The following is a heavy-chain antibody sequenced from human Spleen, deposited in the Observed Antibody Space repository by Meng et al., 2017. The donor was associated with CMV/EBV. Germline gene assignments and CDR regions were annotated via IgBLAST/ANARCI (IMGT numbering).Heavy chain of an antibody. D-gene: IGHD2-2*01. CDR2: VNPTSGAT. CDR3: ARLVVPAARDAFDI. Sequence: ASVKVSCKASGYSFTDYYIHWVRQAPGQGLEWMGWVNPTSGATHFAQKFRGRVTMPRDTSISTAYMELSRLRSDDTAVYYCARLVVPAARDAFDIWGQGTMVTVSS. CDR1: GYSFTDYY. V-gene: IGHV1-2*02. J-gene: IGHJ3*02.